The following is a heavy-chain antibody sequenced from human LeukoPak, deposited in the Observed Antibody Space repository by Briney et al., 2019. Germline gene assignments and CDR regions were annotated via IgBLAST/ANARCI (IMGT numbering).Heavy chain of an antibody. J-gene: IGHJ4*02. CDR2: VHTSGST. CDR3: ARGRGPWGY. CDR1: GGYINSGSYY. Sequence: SQTLSLTCSVSGGYINSGSYYWTWVRQPAGKGLEWMRQTAGKGLQWMGRVHTSGSTDYNPPLKSRVSMSLDTSKNQFSLELTSVTAADSAIYFCARGRGPWGYWGQGTLVTVSS. V-gene: IGHV4-61*02. D-gene: IGHD3-10*01.